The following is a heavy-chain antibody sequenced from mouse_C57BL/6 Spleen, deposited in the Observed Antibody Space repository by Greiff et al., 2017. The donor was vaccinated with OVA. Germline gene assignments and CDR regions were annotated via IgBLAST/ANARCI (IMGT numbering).Heavy chain of an antibody. CDR2: INPGSGGT. CDR1: GYAFTNYL. D-gene: IGHD2-1*01. J-gene: IGHJ4*01. V-gene: IGHV1-54*01. CDR3: AIGNYPMDY. Sequence: VQLQQSGAELVGPGTSVKVSCKASGYAFTNYLIEWVKQRPGQGLEWIGVINPGSGGTNYNEKFKGKATLTADKSSSTAYMQLSSLTSEDSAVYFCAIGNYPMDYWGQGTSVTVSS.